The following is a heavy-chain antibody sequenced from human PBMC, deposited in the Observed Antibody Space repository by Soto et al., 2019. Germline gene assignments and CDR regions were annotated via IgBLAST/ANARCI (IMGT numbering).Heavy chain of an antibody. CDR1: GFTFSSYA. CDR3: ARGDYYGSGSYYILDY. Sequence: GGSLRLSCAASGFTFSSYAMHWVRQAPGKGLEWVAVISYDGSNKYYADSVKGRFTISRDNSKNTLYLQMNSLRAEDTAVYYCARGDYYGSGSYYILDYWCQGTLVTVSS. V-gene: IGHV3-30*04. D-gene: IGHD3-10*01. CDR2: ISYDGSNK. J-gene: IGHJ4*02.